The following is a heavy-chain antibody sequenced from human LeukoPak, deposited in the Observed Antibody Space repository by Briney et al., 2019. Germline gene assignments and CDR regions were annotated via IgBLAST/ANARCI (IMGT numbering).Heavy chain of an antibody. CDR1: GFTFSSTW. CDR3: ARDFGYCRGGSCYTRMDV. V-gene: IGHV3-7*01. J-gene: IGHJ6*03. D-gene: IGHD2-15*01. CDR2: IKEDGGEK. Sequence: GGSLRLSCAASGFTFSSTWMSWVRQAPGKGLEWVSNIKEDGGEKNYVESVKGRFIIARDNVKNSLYLQMNSLRHEDTAMYYCARDFGYCRGGSCYTRMDVWGKGTTVTVSS.